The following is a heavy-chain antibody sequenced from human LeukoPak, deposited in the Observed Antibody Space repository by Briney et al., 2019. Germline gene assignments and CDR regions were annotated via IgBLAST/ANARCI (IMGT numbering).Heavy chain of an antibody. Sequence: PSETLSLTCAVYGGSFSGYYWSWIRQPPGKGLEWIGEINHSGSTNYNPSLKSRVTISVDTSKNQFSLKLSSVTAADTAVYYCARGAVDTRVLDYWGQGTLVTVSS. CDR1: GGSFSGYY. V-gene: IGHV4-34*01. J-gene: IGHJ4*02. D-gene: IGHD2-2*01. CDR3: ARGAVDTRVLDY. CDR2: INHSGST.